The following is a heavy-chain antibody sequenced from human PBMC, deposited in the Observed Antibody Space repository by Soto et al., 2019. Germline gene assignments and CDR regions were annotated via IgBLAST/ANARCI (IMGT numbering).Heavy chain of an antibody. CDR2: ISSSGSTI. V-gene: IGHV3-48*02. D-gene: IGHD3-22*01. CDR3: ARCRGDSCGYGDY. CDR1: GFTFSSYS. J-gene: IGHJ4*02. Sequence: EVQLVESGGGLVQPGGSLRLSCAASGFTFSSYSMNWVRQAPGKGLEWVSYISSSGSTIDYADSVKGRFTISRDNAKNALYLQRNSLRDEDAAVYYCARCRGDSCGYGDYWGQGTLVTVSS.